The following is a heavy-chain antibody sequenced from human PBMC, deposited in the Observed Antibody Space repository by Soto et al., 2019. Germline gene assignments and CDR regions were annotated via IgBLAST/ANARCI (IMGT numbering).Heavy chain of an antibody. CDR3: AKDISRSGSYHDAFDI. Sequence: EVQLVESGGGLVQPGRSLRLSCAASGFTFDDYGMHWVRQAPGKGLEWVSGISWNSVNIGYAESVKGQFTISRDNAKNSLYLQMNSLRAEDTALYYCAKDISRSGSYHDAFDIWGQGTMVTVSS. J-gene: IGHJ3*02. V-gene: IGHV3-9*01. CDR2: ISWNSVNI. D-gene: IGHD1-26*01. CDR1: GFTFDDYG.